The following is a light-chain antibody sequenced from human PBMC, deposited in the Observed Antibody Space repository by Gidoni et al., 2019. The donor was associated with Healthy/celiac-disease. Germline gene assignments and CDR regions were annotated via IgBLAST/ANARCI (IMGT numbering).Light chain of an antibody. CDR2: GAA. CDR1: QSVSSN. CDR3: QQYNNWPPYT. Sequence: EIVMTQSLATLSVSPGERATLSCRASQSVSSNLAGYQQKPGQAPRLLIYGAATRTTGIPARFSGSGSGTEFTLTISSLQSEDFAVYYCQQYNNWPPYTFGQGTKLEIK. J-gene: IGKJ2*01. V-gene: IGKV3-15*01.